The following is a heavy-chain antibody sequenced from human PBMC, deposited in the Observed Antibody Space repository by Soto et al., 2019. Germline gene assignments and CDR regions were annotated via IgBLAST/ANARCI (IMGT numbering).Heavy chain of an antibody. J-gene: IGHJ3*02. CDR1: VFSVSLNY. D-gene: IGHD2-15*01. CDR3: ARESGPRGGAFDI. Sequence: GGSLRLSCEVSVFSVSLNYMSWVRQAPGKGLEWVSSIYSGGNTYYADSVKGRFTISRDDSKDIVYLQMNTLRVEDTAVYYCARESGPRGGAFDIWGQGTMVTVSS. CDR2: IYSGGNT. V-gene: IGHV3-53*01.